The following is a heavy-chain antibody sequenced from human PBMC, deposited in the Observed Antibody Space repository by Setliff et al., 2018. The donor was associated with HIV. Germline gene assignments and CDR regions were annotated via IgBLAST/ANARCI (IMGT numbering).Heavy chain of an antibody. CDR1: DDPISSYY. CDR3: ARHGDYNFWSGYYFEY. CDR2: LYVSGDT. J-gene: IGHJ4*02. Sequence: SETLSLTCYVTDDPISSYYWSWVRQPAGKGLEWIGRLYVSGDTNYNPSLKSRVTMSLDTSKKHFSLKLKSVTAADTAVYYCARHGDYNFWSGYYFEYWGQGTLVTVSS. V-gene: IGHV4-4*07. D-gene: IGHD3-3*01.